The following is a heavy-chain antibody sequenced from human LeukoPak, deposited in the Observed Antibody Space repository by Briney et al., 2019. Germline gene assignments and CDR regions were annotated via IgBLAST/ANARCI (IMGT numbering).Heavy chain of an antibody. Sequence: SETLSLTCTVSGGSISSGSYYWSWIRQPAGKGLEWIGRIYTSGSTNYNPSLKSRVTISVDTSKNQFSLKLSSVTAADTAVYYCARVGAGFYYYFDYWGQGTLVTVSS. J-gene: IGHJ4*02. D-gene: IGHD1-26*01. CDR1: GGSISSGSYY. V-gene: IGHV4-61*02. CDR2: IYTSGST. CDR3: ARVGAGFYYYFDY.